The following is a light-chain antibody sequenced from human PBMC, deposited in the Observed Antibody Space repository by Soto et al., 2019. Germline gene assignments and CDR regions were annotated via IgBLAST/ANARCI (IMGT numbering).Light chain of an antibody. Sequence: QSVLTQPRSVSGSPGQSVTISCTGASSDVGAYNYVSWYQQNPGKAPKLIIYDVTKRPSGVPDRFSGSKSGNTASLTISGLQSDDETDYYCCSYAGTYKVFGTRTKVTVL. CDR1: SSDVGAYNY. CDR2: DVT. CDR3: CSYAGTYKV. V-gene: IGLV2-11*01. J-gene: IGLJ1*01.